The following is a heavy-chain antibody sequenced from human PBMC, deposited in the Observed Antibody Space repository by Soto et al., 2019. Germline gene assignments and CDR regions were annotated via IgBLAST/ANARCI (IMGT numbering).Heavy chain of an antibody. D-gene: IGHD4-17*01. CDR1: GGSISSYY. V-gene: IGHV4-59*01. CDR2: IYNSGST. J-gene: IGHJ4*02. Sequence: SETLSLTCTVSGGSISSYYWSWIRQPPGRGLEWIGYIYNSGSTNYNPSLKSRVTISVDTSKNQFSLKLSSVTAADTAVYYCAYGDSRGPFDSWGQGTLVTVSS. CDR3: AYGDSRGPFDS.